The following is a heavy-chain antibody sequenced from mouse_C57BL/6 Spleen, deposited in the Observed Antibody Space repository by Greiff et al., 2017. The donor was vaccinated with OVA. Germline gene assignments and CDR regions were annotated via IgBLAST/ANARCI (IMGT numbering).Heavy chain of an antibody. CDR3: TKGGVGDYWFAY. CDR1: GFTFSSYA. J-gene: IGHJ3*01. V-gene: IGHV5-9-1*02. Sequence: EVHLVESGEGLVKPGGSLKLSCAASGFTFSSYAMSWVRQTPEKRLEWVAYISSGGDYIYYADTVKGRFTISRDNARNTLYLQMSSLKSEDTAMYYCTKGGVGDYWFAYWGQGTLVTVSA. D-gene: IGHD2-4*01. CDR2: ISSGGDYI.